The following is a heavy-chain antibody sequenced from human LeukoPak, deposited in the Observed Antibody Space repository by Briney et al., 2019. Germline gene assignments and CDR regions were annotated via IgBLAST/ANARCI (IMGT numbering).Heavy chain of an antibody. V-gene: IGHV1-69*06. CDR2: ITPIFGTA. J-gene: IGHJ4*02. D-gene: IGHD3-10*01. Sequence: GASVKVSCKASGGTFSSYAISWVRQAPGQGLEWMGGITPIFGTANYAQKFQGRVTITADKSTSTAYMELSSLRSEDTAVYYCARGGAYYGSGIQSPNDYWGQGTLVTVSS. CDR3: ARGGAYYGSGIQSPNDY. CDR1: GGTFSSYA.